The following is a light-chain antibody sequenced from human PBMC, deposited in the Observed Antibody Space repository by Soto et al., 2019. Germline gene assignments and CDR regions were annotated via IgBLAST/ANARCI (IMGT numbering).Light chain of an antibody. J-gene: IGKJ4*01. V-gene: IGKV3-20*01. CDR3: QQDDASSPLT. Sequence: VLTQSPGTMSLSPVHRVTLSCRASRSVSDDIIAWYQQKPRRAPRLLICGASIRAIAVADRFIGSASGTAFTLTITGVEPDDFAVYYCQQDDASSPLTFGGGNRVDMK. CDR2: GAS. CDR1: RSVSDDI.